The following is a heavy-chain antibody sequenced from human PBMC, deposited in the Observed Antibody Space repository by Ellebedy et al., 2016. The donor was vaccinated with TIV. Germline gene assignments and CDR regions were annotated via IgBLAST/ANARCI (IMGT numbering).Heavy chain of an antibody. CDR2: ISSNLRYR. CDR1: GFAFSSRG. D-gene: IGHD2/OR15-2a*01. V-gene: IGHV3-21*01. CDR3: VTDRGEGGLLSFFDF. Sequence: PGGSLRLSCAASGFAFSSRGMNWVRQAPGKGLQWVSYISSNLRYRNYTYSVKGRFTISRDNAKNSASLQMDSLRAEDTALYYCVTDRGEGGLLSFFDFWGRGTQVTVST. J-gene: IGHJ4*02.